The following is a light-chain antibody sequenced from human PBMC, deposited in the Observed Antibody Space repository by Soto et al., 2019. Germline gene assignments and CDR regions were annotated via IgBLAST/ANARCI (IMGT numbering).Light chain of an antibody. CDR2: GNS. V-gene: IGLV1-40*01. CDR3: QSFDSSLSGVL. J-gene: IGLJ2*01. Sequence: QAVLTQPPSVAGAPGQRVTISCTGSSSNIGAGYDVHWYQQLPGTGPKLLIFGNSNRPSGVPDRFSGSKSGTSASLAITGLQAEDEADYYCQSFDSSLSGVLFGGGTKLTVL. CDR1: SSNIGAGYD.